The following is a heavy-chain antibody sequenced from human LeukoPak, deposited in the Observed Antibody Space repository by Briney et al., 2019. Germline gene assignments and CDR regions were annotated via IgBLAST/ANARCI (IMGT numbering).Heavy chain of an antibody. D-gene: IGHD7-27*01. CDR1: GYTFTGYY. CDR3: ARVLNGEWGVDP. Sequence: ASVKVSCKASGYTFTGYYMHWVRQAPGQGLEWMGWINPNSGGPNYAQKFQGRVTMTRDTSISTAYMELTRPRTDDTAGFYLARVLNGEWGVDPWGQGTLVTVSS. J-gene: IGHJ5*01. CDR2: INPNSGGP. V-gene: IGHV1-2*02.